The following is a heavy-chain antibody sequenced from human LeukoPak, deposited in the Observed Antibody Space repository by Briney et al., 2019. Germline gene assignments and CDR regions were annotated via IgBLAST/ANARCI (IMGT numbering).Heavy chain of an antibody. Sequence: ASVKLSCKASGGTFSSYTLNWVRQAPAPGLEWMGAIIPILGIANYAQKFQGRVTITADKSTSTAYMELSSLRSEDTAVYYCARDAGYYDSSGYSNWGQGTLVTVSS. D-gene: IGHD3-22*01. V-gene: IGHV1-69*10. CDR3: ARDAGYYDSSGYSN. J-gene: IGHJ4*02. CDR1: GGTFSSYT. CDR2: IIPILGIA.